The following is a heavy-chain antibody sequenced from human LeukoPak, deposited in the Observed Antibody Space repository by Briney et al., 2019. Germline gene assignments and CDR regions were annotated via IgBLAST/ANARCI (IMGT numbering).Heavy chain of an antibody. V-gene: IGHV3-30-3*01. J-gene: IGHJ4*02. CDR2: ISYDGSNK. CDR1: GFTFSNYA. CDR3: ARERNYDRSGYFYY. Sequence: GGSLRLSCAASGFTFSNYAMHWVRQAPGKGLEWVAVISYDGSNKYYAESVKGRFTISRDNSKNTLYLQMNSLRVEDTAVYYCARERNYDRSGYFYYWGQGTLVIVPS. D-gene: IGHD3-22*01.